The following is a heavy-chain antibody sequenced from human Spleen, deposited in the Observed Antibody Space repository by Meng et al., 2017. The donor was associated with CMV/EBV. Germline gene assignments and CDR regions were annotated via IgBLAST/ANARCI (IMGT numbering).Heavy chain of an antibody. CDR1: GTRFSSYA. J-gene: IGHJ3*02. V-gene: IGHV3-23*01. CDR3: AKDLRYELLQGDAFGS. D-gene: IGHD1-26*01. CDR2: ISGSGGRGGI. Sequence: GESLKISCELSGTRFSSYAMSWVRQAPGKGLEWVSGISGSGGRGGIKYRDSVKGRFTISRDNSKNTLYLQMDSLRIDDTGVYYCAKDLRYELLQGDAFGSWGQGTVVTVSS.